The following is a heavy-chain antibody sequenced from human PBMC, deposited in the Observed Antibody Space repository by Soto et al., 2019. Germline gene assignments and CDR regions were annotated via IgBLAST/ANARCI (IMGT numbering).Heavy chain of an antibody. CDR1: GYTFTSYG. J-gene: IGHJ6*03. V-gene: IGHV1-18*01. Sequence: QVQLVQSGAEVKKPGASVKVSCKTSGYTFTSYGISWVRQAPGQGLEWMGWISAYNGNTNYAQKLQGRVTMTTDTSTSTAYMELRSLRSDDTAVYYCARDSDEGGYYYYYYMDVWGKGTTVTVSS. CDR2: ISAYNGNT. CDR3: ARDSDEGGYYYYYYMDV.